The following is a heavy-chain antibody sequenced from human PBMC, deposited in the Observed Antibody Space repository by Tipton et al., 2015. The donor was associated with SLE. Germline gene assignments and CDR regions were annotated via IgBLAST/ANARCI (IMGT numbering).Heavy chain of an antibody. CDR1: GGSISSETSY. CDR3: AREAWGHAFDI. J-gene: IGHJ3*02. V-gene: IGHV4-31*03. CDR2: IYYNGGS. D-gene: IGHD2-21*01. Sequence: TLSLTCTVSGGSISSETSYWTWIRQPPGKGLEWIGHIYYNGGSYYSPSLKSRLFMSVDTSKNQFSLKLSSVTAADTAVYYCAREAWGHAFDIWGQGAMVTVSS.